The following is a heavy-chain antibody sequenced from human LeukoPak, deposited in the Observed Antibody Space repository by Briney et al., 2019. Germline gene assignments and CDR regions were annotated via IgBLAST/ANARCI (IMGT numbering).Heavy chain of an antibody. CDR2: IYYSGST. J-gene: IGHJ5*02. V-gene: IGHV4-61*01. D-gene: IGHD6-6*01. Sequence: PSETLSLTCTVSGGSVSSGSYYWSWIRQPPGKGLEWIGYIYYSGSTNYNPSLKSRVTISLDTSKNQFSLKLSSVTAADTAVYYCAGDSVWSLYSSSYRWFDPWGQGTLVTVSS. CDR1: GGSVSSGSYY. CDR3: AGDSVWSLYSSSYRWFDP.